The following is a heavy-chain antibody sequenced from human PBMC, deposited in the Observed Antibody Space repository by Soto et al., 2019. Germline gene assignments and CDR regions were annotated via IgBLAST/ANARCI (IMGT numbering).Heavy chain of an antibody. CDR2: FYYGETT. V-gene: IGHV4-59*01. J-gene: IGHJ4*02. D-gene: IGHD2-21*02. CDR3: ARGTYCGSDCYWTLDY. Sequence: SETLSLTCTVAGASISDYFWPCIRQPPGKGLEWIGYFYYGETTNKKSSLNSRFTVSVDTSKSQFSLKVTSVTTADTAVYYCARGTYCGSDCYWTLDYWGQGKMVT. CDR1: GASISDYF.